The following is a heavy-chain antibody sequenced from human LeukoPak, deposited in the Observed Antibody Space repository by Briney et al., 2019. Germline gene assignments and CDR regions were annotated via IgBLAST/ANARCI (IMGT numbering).Heavy chain of an antibody. CDR1: GFTFSSYS. D-gene: IGHD6-13*01. CDR2: ISSSSSYI. CDR3: ARSVDSSSWSQFDY. J-gene: IGHJ4*02. V-gene: IGHV3-21*01. Sequence: GGSLRLSCAASGFTFSSYSMNWVRQAPGKGLEWVSSISSSSSYIYYADSVKGRFTISRDNAKNSLYLQMNSLRAEDTAVYYCARSVDSSSWSQFDYWGQGTLVTVSS.